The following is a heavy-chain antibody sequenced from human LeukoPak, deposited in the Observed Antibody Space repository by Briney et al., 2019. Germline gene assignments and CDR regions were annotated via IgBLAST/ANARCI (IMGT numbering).Heavy chain of an antibody. D-gene: IGHD6-6*01. CDR2: IYTSGST. V-gene: IGHV4-4*09. CDR3: ARLARPRTNYYYYYMDV. J-gene: IGHJ6*03. Sequence: SETLSLTCTVSGCSISSYYWSWIRQPPGKGLEWIGYIYTSGSTNYNPSLKSRVTISVDTSKNQFSLKLSSVTAADTAVYYCARLARPRTNYYYYYMDVWGKGTTVTVSS. CDR1: GCSISSYY.